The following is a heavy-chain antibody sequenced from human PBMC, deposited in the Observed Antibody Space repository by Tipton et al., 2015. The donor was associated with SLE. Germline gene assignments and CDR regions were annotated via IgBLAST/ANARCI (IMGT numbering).Heavy chain of an antibody. D-gene: IGHD5-24*01. Sequence: TLSLTCTVSGGSISSGSYYWSWIRQPPGKGLEWIGYIYYSGTTNYNPSLKSRVTISVDTSKNQFSLKLSSVTAADTAVYYCARGRDGYNFDWGQGTLVTVSS. CDR2: IYYSGTT. CDR3: ARGRDGYNFD. CDR1: GGSISSGSYY. V-gene: IGHV4-61*01. J-gene: IGHJ4*02.